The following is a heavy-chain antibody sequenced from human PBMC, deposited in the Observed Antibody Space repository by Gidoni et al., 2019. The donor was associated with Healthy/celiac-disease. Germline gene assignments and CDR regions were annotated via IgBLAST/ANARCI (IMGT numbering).Heavy chain of an antibody. J-gene: IGHJ6*02. V-gene: IGHV3-15*01. CDR2: IKSKTDGGTT. CDR1: GFPFSNAW. CDR3: TTGPLQWLVPRDYYYGMDV. Sequence: EVQLVESGVGLVTPGGSLRLSCAATGFPFSNAWMSWVRQAPGKGLEWVGRIKSKTDGGTTDYAAPVKGRFTISRDDSKNTLYLQMNSLKTEDTAVYYCTTGPLQWLVPRDYYYGMDVWGQGTTVTVSS. D-gene: IGHD6-19*01.